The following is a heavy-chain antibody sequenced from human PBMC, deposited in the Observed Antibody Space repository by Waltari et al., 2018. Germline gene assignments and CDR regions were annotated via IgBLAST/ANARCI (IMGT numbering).Heavy chain of an antibody. D-gene: IGHD3-16*02. V-gene: IGHV4-59*01. J-gene: IGHJ4*02. CDR1: GGSISSYY. Sequence: QVQLQESGPGLVKPSETLSLTCTVSGGSISSYYWRWIRQPPGKVLEWIGYIYYSGSTNYNPSLKRRVTISVETSKNQFSLKLSSVTAADTAGYYCARGGGDEPDTFGGVIAHEDRDFDYWGQGTLVTVSS. CDR3: ARGGGDEPDTFGGVIAHEDRDFDY. CDR2: IYYSGST.